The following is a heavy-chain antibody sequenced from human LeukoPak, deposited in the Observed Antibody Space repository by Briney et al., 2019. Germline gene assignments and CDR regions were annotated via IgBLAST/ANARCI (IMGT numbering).Heavy chain of an antibody. Sequence: GASVKVSCKASGYTFTSYGISWVRQAPGQGLEWMGWISAYNGNTNYAQKLQGRVTMTTDTSTSTAYMELRSLRSDDTAVYYCAREEGYYYGSGSYGWFDPWGQGTLVTVSS. CDR3: AREEGYYYGSGSYGWFDP. V-gene: IGHV1-18*01. D-gene: IGHD3-10*01. J-gene: IGHJ5*02. CDR2: ISAYNGNT. CDR1: GYTFTSYG.